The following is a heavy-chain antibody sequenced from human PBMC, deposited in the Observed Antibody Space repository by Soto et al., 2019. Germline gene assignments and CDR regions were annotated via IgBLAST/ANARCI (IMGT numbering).Heavy chain of an antibody. J-gene: IGHJ4*02. CDR1: GGTFSSYT. D-gene: IGHD2-2*01. CDR2: IIPILGIA. CDR3: ARSPPTVVVPAATQRGYYFDY. Sequence: QVQLVQSGAEVKKPGSSVKVSCKASGGTFSSYTISWVRQAPGQGLEWMGRIIPILGIANYAQKFQGRVTITADKSTSTAYMELSSLRSEDTAVYYCARSPPTVVVPAATQRGYYFDYWGQGTLVTVSS. V-gene: IGHV1-69*02.